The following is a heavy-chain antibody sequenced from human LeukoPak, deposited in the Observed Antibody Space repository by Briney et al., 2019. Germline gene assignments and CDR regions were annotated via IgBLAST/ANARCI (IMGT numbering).Heavy chain of an antibody. D-gene: IGHD2-15*01. CDR3: ARALYCSSSNCYDGASDY. Sequence: ASVKVSCKASGYTFTNYGISWVRQAPGQGLEWMGWITADNGNANYAQKFQGRVTMTADTSTNTAYMELRSLRSDDTAVYYCARALYCSSSNCYDGASDYWGQGTLVTVSS. J-gene: IGHJ4*02. V-gene: IGHV1-18*01. CDR1: GYTFTNYG. CDR2: ITADNGNA.